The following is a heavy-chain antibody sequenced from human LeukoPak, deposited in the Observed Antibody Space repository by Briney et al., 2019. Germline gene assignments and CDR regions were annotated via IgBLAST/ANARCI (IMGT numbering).Heavy chain of an antibody. J-gene: IGHJ4*02. Sequence: SETLSLTCAVYGGFFSGYYWSWIRQPPGKGLEWIGEINHSGSTNYNPSLKSRVTISVDTSKNQFSLKLSSVTAADTAVYYCARGGRQGDYWGQGTLVTVSS. CDR2: INHSGST. V-gene: IGHV4-34*01. D-gene: IGHD1-26*01. CDR3: ARGGRQGDY. CDR1: GGFFSGYY.